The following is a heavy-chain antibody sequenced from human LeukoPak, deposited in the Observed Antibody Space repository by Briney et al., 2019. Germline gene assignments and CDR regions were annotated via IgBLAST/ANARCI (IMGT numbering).Heavy chain of an antibody. D-gene: IGHD2-21*02. Sequence: SETLSLTCAVYGGSLSGYYWSWIRQPPGKGLEWIGEINHSGSTNYNPSLKSRVTISVDTSKNQFSLKLSSVTAADTAVYYCAWPEAVTPHDAFDIWGQGTMVTVSS. CDR2: INHSGST. CDR1: GGSLSGYY. J-gene: IGHJ3*02. CDR3: AWPEAVTPHDAFDI. V-gene: IGHV4-34*01.